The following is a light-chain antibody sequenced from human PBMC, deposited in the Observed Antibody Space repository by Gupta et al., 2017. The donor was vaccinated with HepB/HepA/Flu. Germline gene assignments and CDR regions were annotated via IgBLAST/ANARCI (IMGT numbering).Light chain of an antibody. CDR3: QQYGSTPFT. J-gene: IGKJ2*01. Sequence: EVVLTQSPGALSLSSGERATLSCRATQSVSRNYLAWYQQKPGQAPSLLMYGASSRASDVPDRFSGSGSGTEFTLTISRLEPEDFAVYYCQQYGSTPFTFAQGTKLEIK. V-gene: IGKV3-20*01. CDR1: QSVSRNY. CDR2: GAS.